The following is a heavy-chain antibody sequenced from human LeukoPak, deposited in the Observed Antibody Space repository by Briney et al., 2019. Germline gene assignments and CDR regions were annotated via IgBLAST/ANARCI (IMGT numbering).Heavy chain of an antibody. D-gene: IGHD2-8*01. J-gene: IGHJ4*02. CDR2: ISWDGGST. V-gene: IGHV3-43D*04. CDR3: ARDTPDPYCTNGVCLFDY. CDR1: GFTFDDYA. Sequence: PGGSLRLSCAASGFTFDDYAMHWVRQAPGKGLEWVSLISWDGGSTYYADSVKGRFTISRDNAKNSLYLQMNSLRAEDTAVYYCARDTPDPYCTNGVCLFDYWGQGTLVTVSS.